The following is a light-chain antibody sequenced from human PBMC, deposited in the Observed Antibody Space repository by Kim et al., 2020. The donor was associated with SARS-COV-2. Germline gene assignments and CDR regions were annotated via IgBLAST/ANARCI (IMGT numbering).Light chain of an antibody. J-gene: IGLJ2*01. CDR1: SSDVGAYDY. CDR2: DVS. Sequence: QSVVTQPASVSGSPGQSITISCTGTSSDVGAYDYVSWYQQYPGKAPKLMLYDVSSRPSGVSNRFSGSKSGNTASLNIAGLQAEDEADYYCGSYTTSSTFVFGAGTQLTVL. CDR3: GSYTTSSTFV. V-gene: IGLV2-14*03.